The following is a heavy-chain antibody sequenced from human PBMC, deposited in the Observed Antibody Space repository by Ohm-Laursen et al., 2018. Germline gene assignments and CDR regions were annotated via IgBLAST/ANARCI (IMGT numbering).Heavy chain of an antibody. V-gene: IGHV3-48*01. D-gene: IGHD3-22*01. CDR3: VRSVSNSGYFRHDAFDL. Sequence: GSLRLSCTASGFTLSSYSMNWIRQAPGKGLEWLSYINSVSSHRYEGDSARGRFTMSRDNAKNSVDLQLTSLRVEDTAVYYCVRSVSNSGYFRHDAFDLWGQGTMLIVSS. CDR2: INSVSSHR. CDR1: GFTLSSYS. J-gene: IGHJ3*01.